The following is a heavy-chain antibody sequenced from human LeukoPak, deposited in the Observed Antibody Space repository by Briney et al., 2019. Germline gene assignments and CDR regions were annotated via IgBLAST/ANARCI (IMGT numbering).Heavy chain of an antibody. D-gene: IGHD3-22*01. CDR3: ARAMSSGSPTYYFDY. Sequence: ASVKVSCKASGGTFSSYAISWVRQAPGQRLEWMGWINAGNGNTKYSQKFQGRVTITRDTSASTAYMELSSLRSEDTAVYYCARAMSSGSPTYYFDYWGQGTLVTVSS. V-gene: IGHV1-3*01. J-gene: IGHJ4*02. CDR1: GGTFSSYA. CDR2: INAGNGNT.